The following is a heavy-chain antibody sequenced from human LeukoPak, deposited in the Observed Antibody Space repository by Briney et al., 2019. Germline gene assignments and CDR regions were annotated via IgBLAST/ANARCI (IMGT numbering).Heavy chain of an antibody. V-gene: IGHV3-30*03. CDR2: ISYDGSNK. J-gene: IGHJ4*02. D-gene: IGHD2-2*01. CDR3: ARVTVPATMLIPD. CDR1: GFTFSSYG. Sequence: GGSLRLFCAASGFTFSSYGMHWVRQAPGKGLEWVAVISYDGSNKYYADSVKGRFTISRDNSKNTLYLQMNSLRAEDTAVYYCARVTVPATMLIPDWGQGTLVTVSS.